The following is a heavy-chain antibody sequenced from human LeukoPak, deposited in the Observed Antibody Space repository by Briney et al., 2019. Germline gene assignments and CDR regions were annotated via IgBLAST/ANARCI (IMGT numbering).Heavy chain of an antibody. D-gene: IGHD2-2*01. V-gene: IGHV4-34*01. CDR3: ARGRYCSSTSCYGAFDY. CDR2: INHSGST. J-gene: IGHJ4*02. CDR1: GGSFSGYY. Sequence: SETLSLTCAVYGGSFSGYYWSWIRQPPGKGLEWIGEINHSGSTNYNPSLKSRVTISVDTSKNQFSLKLSSVTAADTAVYYCARGRYCSSTSCYGAFDYWGQGTLVTVSP.